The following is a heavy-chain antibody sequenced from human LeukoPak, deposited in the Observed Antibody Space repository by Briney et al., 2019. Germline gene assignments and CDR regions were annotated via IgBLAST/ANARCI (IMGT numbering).Heavy chain of an antibody. CDR2: IIPIFGTA. D-gene: IGHD6-25*01. CDR1: GGTFSSYA. Sequence: SVKASCKASGGTFSSYAISWVRQAPGQGLEWMGGIIPIFGTANYEQKFQGRVTITTDQTTSTAYMELSSLRSEDTAVYYCARRFRQMAATYYYYMDVWGKGTTVTVSS. J-gene: IGHJ6*03. CDR3: ARRFRQMAATYYYYMDV. V-gene: IGHV1-69*05.